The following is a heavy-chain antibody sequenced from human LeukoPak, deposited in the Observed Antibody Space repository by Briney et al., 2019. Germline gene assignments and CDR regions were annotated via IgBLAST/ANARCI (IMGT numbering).Heavy chain of an antibody. CDR1: GFTFSSYA. D-gene: IGHD2/OR15-2a*01. J-gene: IGHJ6*02. V-gene: IGHV3-23*01. CDR2: ISGSGGST. CDR3: AKDRSRLYYYYGMDV. Sequence: GVLRLSCAASGFTFSSYAMSWVRQAPGKGLEWVSAISGSGGSTYYADSVKGRFTISRDNSKNTLYLQMNSLRAEDTAVYYCAKDRSRLYYYYGMDVWGQGTTVTVSS.